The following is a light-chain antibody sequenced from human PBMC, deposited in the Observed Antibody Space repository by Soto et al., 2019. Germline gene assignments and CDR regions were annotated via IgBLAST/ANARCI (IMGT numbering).Light chain of an antibody. J-gene: IGLJ1*01. CDR2: NVN. CDR1: SSDVGDYDY. V-gene: IGLV2-11*01. CDR3: CSYAGFVYV. Sequence: QSALTQPRSVSGSPGQSVTISCTGTSSDVGDYDYVSWYQQHPGKAPKLMIYNVNERPSGVPDRFSGSKSGNTASLTISGLQAEDEADYYCCSYAGFVYVFGTGTKLTV.